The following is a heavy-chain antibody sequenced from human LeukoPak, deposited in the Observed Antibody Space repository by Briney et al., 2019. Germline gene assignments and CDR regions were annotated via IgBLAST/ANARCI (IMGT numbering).Heavy chain of an antibody. V-gene: IGHV3-33*06. Sequence: GGSLRLSCAASGITFSSYGLHWVRQAPGKGLEWVAVIWYDGSNKYYADSVKGRFTISRDNSKNTLYLQMNSLRAEDTAVYYCAKPGGAYSSGWYPLDYWGQGTLVTVSS. CDR3: AKPGGAYSSGWYPLDY. CDR1: GITFSSYG. D-gene: IGHD6-19*01. CDR2: IWYDGSNK. J-gene: IGHJ4*02.